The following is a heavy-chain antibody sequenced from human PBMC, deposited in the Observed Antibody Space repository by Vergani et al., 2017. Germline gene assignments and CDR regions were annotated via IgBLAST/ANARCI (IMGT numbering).Heavy chain of an antibody. V-gene: IGHV4-59*01. CDR3: ASSPKGTRGWFDP. J-gene: IGHJ5*02. D-gene: IGHD1-1*01. CDR2: IYYSGST. Sequence: QVQLQVSGPGLVKPSETLSLTCTVSGGSISSYYWSWIRQPPGKGLEWIGSIYYSGSTNYNPSLKGRVTISVDTSKNQFSLTLSSVTAAATAVYYCASSPKGTRGWFDPWGQGTLVTVSS. CDR1: GGSISSYY.